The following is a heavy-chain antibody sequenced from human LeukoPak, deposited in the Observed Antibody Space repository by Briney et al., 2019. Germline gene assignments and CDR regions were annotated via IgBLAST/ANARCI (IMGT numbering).Heavy chain of an antibody. J-gene: IGHJ4*02. CDR1: GYTFTSYA. V-gene: IGHV1-3*01. CDR3: ASIHFEYCSSTSCYDY. D-gene: IGHD2-2*01. Sequence: ASVKVSCKASGYTFTSYAMHWVRQAPGQRLEWMGWINAGNGNTKYSQKFQGRVTITRDTSASTAYMELSSLRSEDTAVYYCASIHFEYCSSTSCYDYWGQGTLVTVSS. CDR2: INAGNGNT.